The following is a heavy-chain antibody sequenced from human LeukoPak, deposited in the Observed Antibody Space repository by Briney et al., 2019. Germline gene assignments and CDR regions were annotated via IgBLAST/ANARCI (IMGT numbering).Heavy chain of an antibody. J-gene: IGHJ3*02. V-gene: IGHV4-59*08. CDR3: ARRQKLRGPRAGDALDI. Sequence: SETLSLTCAVSGGSISDYYWTWIRQPPGKELEWIGYIYNSGSTNYNPSLESRVTISVDMSKYQFSLKLSSVTAADTAMYYCARRQKLRGPRAGDALDIWGQGTMVTVSS. D-gene: IGHD4/OR15-4a*01. CDR2: IYNSGST. CDR1: GGSISDYY.